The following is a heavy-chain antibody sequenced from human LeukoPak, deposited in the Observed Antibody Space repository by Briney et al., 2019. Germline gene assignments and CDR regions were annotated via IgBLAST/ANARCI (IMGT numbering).Heavy chain of an antibody. CDR2: ISSSSSYI. V-gene: IGHV3-21*01. D-gene: IGHD3-22*01. CDR3: ARENPLPVVVIINPGDAFDF. J-gene: IGHJ3*01. CDR1: GFTFSSYS. Sequence: GGSLRLSCAASGFTFSSYSMNWVRQAPGKGLEWVSSISSSSSYIHYADSVKGRFTISRDNAKNSLYLQMNSLRAEDTAVYYCARENPLPVVVIINPGDAFDFWGQGTMVTVSS.